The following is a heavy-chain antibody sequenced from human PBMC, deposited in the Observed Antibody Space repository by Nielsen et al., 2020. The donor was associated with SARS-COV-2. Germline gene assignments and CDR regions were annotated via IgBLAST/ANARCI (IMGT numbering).Heavy chain of an antibody. J-gene: IGHJ5*02. CDR1: GFTFSSYA. Sequence: GESLKISCAASGFTFSSYAMSWVRQAPGKGLEWVSVIYRGGSSTYYADSVKGRFTISRDNSKNTLYLQMNSLRAEDTAVYYCARDMAFWSGYYPPAIDPWGQGTLVTVSS. CDR3: ARDMAFWSGYYPPAIDP. CDR2: IYRGGSST. D-gene: IGHD3-3*01. V-gene: IGHV3-23*03.